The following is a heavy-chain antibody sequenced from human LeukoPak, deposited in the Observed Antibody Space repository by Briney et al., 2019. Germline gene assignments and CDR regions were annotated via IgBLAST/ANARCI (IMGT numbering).Heavy chain of an antibody. D-gene: IGHD2-2*01. Sequence: GGSLRLSCVASGFIFSNACMIWVRQAPGKGREWVGRIKSKTDGGTTDYAAPVKGRFTISRDDSKNTLYLQMNSLQTEDTAVYYCTTDRRDHLLWSGDYGVDYWGQGTLVTVSS. CDR3: TTDRRDHLLWSGDYGVDY. V-gene: IGHV3-15*01. J-gene: IGHJ4*02. CDR1: GFIFSNAC. CDR2: IKSKTDGGTT.